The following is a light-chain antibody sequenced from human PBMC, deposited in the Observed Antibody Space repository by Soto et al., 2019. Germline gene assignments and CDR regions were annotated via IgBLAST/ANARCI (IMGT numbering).Light chain of an antibody. CDR3: SSYAGSYTWV. CDR1: SNDVGGYNF. J-gene: IGLJ2*01. Sequence: QSALTQPRSVSGSPGQSFTISCTGTSNDVGGYNFVSWYQQHPGKVPKLFIYDVSRRPSGVPDRFSGSKSGNTASLTISGLQAEDEADYYCSSYAGSYTWVFGGWTKLTVL. V-gene: IGLV2-11*01. CDR2: DVS.